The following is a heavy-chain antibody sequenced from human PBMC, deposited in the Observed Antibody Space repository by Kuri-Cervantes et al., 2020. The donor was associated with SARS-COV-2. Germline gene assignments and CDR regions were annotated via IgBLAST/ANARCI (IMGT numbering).Heavy chain of an antibody. CDR1: GFTFSNYV. V-gene: IGHV3-33*08. Sequence: LSLTCVASGFTFSNYVIHWVRQAPGKGLEWVAVIWYDGENEYYAGSVKGRFTISRDNSKNTVSLHMNSLCAEDTAMYYCARGAANYYYMDVWGTGTTVTVSS. D-gene: IGHD3-16*01. J-gene: IGHJ6*03. CDR2: IWYDGENE. CDR3: ARGAANYYYMDV.